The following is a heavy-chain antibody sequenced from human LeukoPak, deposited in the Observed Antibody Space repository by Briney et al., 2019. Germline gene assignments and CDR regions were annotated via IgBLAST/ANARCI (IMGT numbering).Heavy chain of an antibody. Sequence: ASVKVSCKASGYIFTNYASHWVRQAPGQGLEWMGWINPYNGNTNYAQKFQGRVTMTTVTSTSTAYMEVTNLRSDDTAVYYCARAVSVTTPYFDYWGQGSLVTVSS. CDR2: INPYNGNT. CDR3: ARAVSVTTPYFDY. CDR1: GYIFTNYA. V-gene: IGHV1-18*01. J-gene: IGHJ4*02. D-gene: IGHD4-17*01.